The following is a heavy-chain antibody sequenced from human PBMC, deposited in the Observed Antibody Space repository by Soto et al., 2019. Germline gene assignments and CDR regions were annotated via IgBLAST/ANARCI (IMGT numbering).Heavy chain of an antibody. Sequence: QVQLQESGPGLVKPSETLSLTCAVSGDSISSYYCMWIRQPPGKGLESIGYLYYGRSANYNPYLNSRVSLSVHTSTNQCSLTVSPMTDADTAVYYCALRSMAVVPEYWGQGTLVNLSS. J-gene: IGHJ4*02. CDR2: LYYGRSA. D-gene: IGHD3-22*01. CDR1: GDSISSYY. CDR3: ALRSMAVVPEY. V-gene: IGHV4-59*01.